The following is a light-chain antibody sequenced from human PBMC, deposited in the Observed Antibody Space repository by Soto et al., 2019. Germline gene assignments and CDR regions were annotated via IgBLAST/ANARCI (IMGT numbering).Light chain of an antibody. CDR1: SSNIGSAY. CDR2: KNN. V-gene: IGLV1-47*01. J-gene: IGLJ2*01. Sequence: QSVLTQPPSASGTPGQTVTISCSGSSSNIGSAYIYWYQHLPGTAPKLPIYKNNQRPSGVPDRFSASKSGTSASLAISGLRSEDEADYYCAAWDDSLVVFGGGTQLTVL. CDR3: AAWDDSLVV.